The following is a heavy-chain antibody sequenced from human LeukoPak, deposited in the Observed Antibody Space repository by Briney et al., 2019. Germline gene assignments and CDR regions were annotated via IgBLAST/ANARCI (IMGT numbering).Heavy chain of an antibody. Sequence: QPGGSLRLSCAAPGFSFSSYAMSWVRQAPGRGLEWVSSISGSGDNTYYAESVKGRFTISRDNSQNTLFLQMNSVRAEDTAVFYCAKRSGYTTGWFFDFWGQGTLVTVSS. D-gene: IGHD6-19*01. J-gene: IGHJ4*02. CDR1: GFSFSSYA. CDR2: ISGSGDNT. V-gene: IGHV3-23*01. CDR3: AKRSGYTTGWFFDF.